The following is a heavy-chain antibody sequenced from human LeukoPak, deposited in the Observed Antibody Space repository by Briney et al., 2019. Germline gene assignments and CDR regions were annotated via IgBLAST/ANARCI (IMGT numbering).Heavy chain of an antibody. V-gene: IGHV3-33*01. CDR1: GFTFSSYG. CDR3: ARDRGYGLYYFDY. D-gene: IGHD3-22*01. J-gene: IGHJ4*02. Sequence: PGGSLRLSGAASGFTFSSYGMHWVRQAPGKGLEWVAVIWYDGSNKYYADSVKGRFTISRDNSKNTLYLQMNSLRAEDTAVYYCARDRGYGLYYFDYWGQGTLVTVSS. CDR2: IWYDGSNK.